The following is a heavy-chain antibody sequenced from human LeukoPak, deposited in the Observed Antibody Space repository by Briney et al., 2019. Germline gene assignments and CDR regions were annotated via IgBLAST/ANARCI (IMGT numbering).Heavy chain of an antibody. CDR1: GGSISNNY. CDR2: IYYSGST. CDR3: ARDKSGPTAHYDVFDI. Sequence: WETLSLTCTVSGGSISNNYWNWHWVRQPQGRGLEWIGYIYYSGSTNYNPSLRSRVTIAVDKSNNKVSLKLSSVTAADTAMYYCARDKSGPTAHYDVFDIWGQGTMVTVSS. V-gene: IGHV4-59*01. D-gene: IGHD4/OR15-4a*01. J-gene: IGHJ3*02.